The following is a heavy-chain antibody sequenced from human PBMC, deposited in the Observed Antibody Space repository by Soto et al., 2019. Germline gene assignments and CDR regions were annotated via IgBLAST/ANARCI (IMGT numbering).Heavy chain of an antibody. CDR2: IHHSGDT. CDR3: ARIDYGSGSYYSFDY. Sequence: SETLSLTCAVSGDSISSTYWWTWVRQPPGKGLEWIGEIHHSGDTNYNPSLKSRVTMSVDKSKNQLSLNLNSVTAADTAVYYCARIDYGSGSYYSFDYWGQGTLVTVSS. V-gene: IGHV4-4*02. J-gene: IGHJ4*02. CDR1: GDSISSTYW. D-gene: IGHD3-10*01.